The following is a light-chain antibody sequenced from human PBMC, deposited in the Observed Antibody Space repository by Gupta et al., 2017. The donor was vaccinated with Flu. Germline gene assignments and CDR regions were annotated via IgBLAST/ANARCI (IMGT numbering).Light chain of an antibody. CDR1: QSISSL. J-gene: IGKJ2*01. CDR3: QFQHT. Sequence: YASVGDRVTITCRASQSISSLLAWYQQKPGKAPKILIYKTSSLKSGVPSRFSGSGSGTEFTLTINSLQPDDSATYYCQFQHTFSQGTKLEIK. V-gene: IGKV1-5*03. CDR2: KTS.